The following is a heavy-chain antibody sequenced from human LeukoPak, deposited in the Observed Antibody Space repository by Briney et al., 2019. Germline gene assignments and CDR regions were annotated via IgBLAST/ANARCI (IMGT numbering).Heavy chain of an antibody. CDR2: IKQDGSEK. V-gene: IGHV3-7*01. Sequence: GGSLRLSCAASGFTFSSYWISWVRQAPGKGLEWVANIKQDGSEKYYVDSVKGRFTISRDNAKNSLYLQMNSLRAEDTAVYYCARGGYYGSGSYFWWGQGTLVTVSS. J-gene: IGHJ4*02. CDR3: ARGGYYGSGSYFW. D-gene: IGHD3-10*01. CDR1: GFTFSSYW.